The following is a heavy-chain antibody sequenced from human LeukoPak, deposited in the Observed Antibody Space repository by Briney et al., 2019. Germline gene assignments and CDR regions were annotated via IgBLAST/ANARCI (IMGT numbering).Heavy chain of an antibody. CDR1: GGSFSGYY. V-gene: IGHV4-34*01. J-gene: IGHJ6*03. D-gene: IGHD2-2*01. CDR2: INHSGST. CDR3: ARAPPVVVPAASFYYYYMDV. Sequence: SEALSLTCAVYGGSFSGYYWSWIRQPPGKGLEWIGEINHSGSTNYNPSLKSRVTISVDTSKNQFSLKLSSVTAADTAVYYCARAPPVVVPAASFYYYYMDVWGKGTTVTVSS.